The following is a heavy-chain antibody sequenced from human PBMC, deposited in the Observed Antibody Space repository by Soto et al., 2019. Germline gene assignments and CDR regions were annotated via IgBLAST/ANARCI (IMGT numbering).Heavy chain of an antibody. CDR1: GYTFTSYG. V-gene: IGHV1-18*01. CDR3: AREPVAGIWFDP. CDR2: INSYNGNT. J-gene: IGHJ5*02. Sequence: ASVKVSCKASGYTFTSYGISWVRQAPGQGLEWMGWINSYNGNTNYAQKLQGRATMTTDTSTSTAYMELRSLRSDDTAVYYCAREPVAGIWFDPWGQGTLVTVS. D-gene: IGHD6-19*01.